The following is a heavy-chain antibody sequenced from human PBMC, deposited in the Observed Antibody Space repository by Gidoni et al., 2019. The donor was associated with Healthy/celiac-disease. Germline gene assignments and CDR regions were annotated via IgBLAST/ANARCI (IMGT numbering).Heavy chain of an antibody. J-gene: IGHJ4*02. CDR2: IDWDDDK. Sequence: QVTLRESGPALVKPTQTLTLTCTFSGFSLSTSGMCVSWIRQPPGKALEWLALIDWDDDKYYSTSLKTRLTISKDTSKNQVVLTMTNMDPVDTATYYCARMSGSGSDMSFDYWGQGTLVTVSS. CDR1: GFSLSTSGMC. CDR3: ARMSGSGSDMSFDY. V-gene: IGHV2-70*01. D-gene: IGHD3-10*01.